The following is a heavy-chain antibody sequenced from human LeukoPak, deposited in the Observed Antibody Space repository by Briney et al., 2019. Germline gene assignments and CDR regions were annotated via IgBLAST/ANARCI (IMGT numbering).Heavy chain of an antibody. D-gene: IGHD6-13*01. J-gene: IGHJ4*02. Sequence: GRSLRLSCAASGFTFSSYAMHWVRQAPGKGLEWVAVISYDGSNKYYADSVKGRFTISRDNSKNTLYLQMSSLRAEDTAVYYCAREPPLGYWGQGTLVTVSS. CDR3: AREPPLGY. V-gene: IGHV3-30-3*01. CDR1: GFTFSSYA. CDR2: ISYDGSNK.